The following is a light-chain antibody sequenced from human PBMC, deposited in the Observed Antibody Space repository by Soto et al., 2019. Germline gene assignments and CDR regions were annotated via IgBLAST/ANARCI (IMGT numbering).Light chain of an antibody. Sequence: QSVLTQPASVSGSPGQSITISCTGTSSDIGYCNCVSWYQHHPGKAPKLMIYGVNNRPSGVSNRFSGSKSGSTASLTISGLQAEDEADYYCSSFTTTRTYVFGSGTKVTVL. CDR1: SSDIGYCNC. CDR2: GVN. V-gene: IGLV2-14*01. CDR3: SSFTTTRTYV. J-gene: IGLJ1*01.